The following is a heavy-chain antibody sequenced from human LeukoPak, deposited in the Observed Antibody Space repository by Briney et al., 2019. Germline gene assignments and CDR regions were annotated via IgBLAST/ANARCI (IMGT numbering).Heavy chain of an antibody. V-gene: IGHV3-33*01. CDR2: IRYDGNDH. CDR1: GFTFSRYG. Sequence: PGWSLRLSCAGSGFTFSRYGMHWVRQAPGKGLEWVALIRYDGNDHWYGDSAKGRFTISRDNSKDTVYLQMDSLRDEDTAVYYCARWGIVGHDAFDLWGQGTMVTVSS. D-gene: IGHD1-26*01. CDR3: ARWGIVGHDAFDL. J-gene: IGHJ3*01.